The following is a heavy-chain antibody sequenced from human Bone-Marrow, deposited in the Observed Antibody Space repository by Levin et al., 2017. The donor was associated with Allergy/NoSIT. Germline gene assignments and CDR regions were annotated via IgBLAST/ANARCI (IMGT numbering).Heavy chain of an antibody. Sequence: PGESLKISCTASGFTIHNNYMSWVRQAPGRGLEWVSLIYSGGKTYYSDSVRGRFTISRDNSRLYLQMNNLRAEDTAIYYCTGTSSKDYWGQGTLVTVSS. CDR3: TGTSSKDY. V-gene: IGHV3-53*01. J-gene: IGHJ4*02. CDR2: IYSGGKT. CDR1: GFTIHNNY.